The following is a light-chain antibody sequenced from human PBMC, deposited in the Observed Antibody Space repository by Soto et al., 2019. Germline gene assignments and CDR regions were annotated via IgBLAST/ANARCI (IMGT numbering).Light chain of an antibody. CDR3: AAWDDSLSGPV. Sequence: QSVLTQPPSASGTPGQRVTISCSGSSSNIGGNYEYWYQQLPGTAPKLLIYDNNQRPSGVPDRFSGSKSGTSASLAISGLRSEDEADYHCAAWDDSLSGPVFGGGTQLTVL. J-gene: IGLJ3*02. V-gene: IGLV1-47*02. CDR1: SSNIGGNY. CDR2: DNN.